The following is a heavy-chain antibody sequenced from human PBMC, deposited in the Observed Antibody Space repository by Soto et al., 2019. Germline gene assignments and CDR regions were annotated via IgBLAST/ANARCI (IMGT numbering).Heavy chain of an antibody. D-gene: IGHD1-26*01. CDR1: GYIFTDNY. J-gene: IGHJ4*02. Sequence: GASVKVSCKASGYIFTDNYIHWMRQAPGQGLEWMGWINPNNGGSKYVHTFQGRVTMTRDTSLSTAYMELRRLRSDDTAVYYCAREFAVKKLLNSGSLHFDSWGQGTLVTVSS. CDR2: INPNNGGS. CDR3: AREFAVKKLLNSGSLHFDS. V-gene: IGHV1-2*02.